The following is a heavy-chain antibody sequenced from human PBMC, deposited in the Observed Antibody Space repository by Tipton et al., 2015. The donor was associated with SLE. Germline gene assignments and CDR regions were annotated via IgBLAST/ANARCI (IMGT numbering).Heavy chain of an antibody. Sequence: TLSLTCAVYGGSFSGYYWSWIRQTPGKGLEWIGEINHSGSTNYNPSLKSRVTISVDTSKNQFSLKLSSVTAADTAVYYCARAWDSRATDYWGQGTLVTVSS. CDR1: GGSFSGYY. CDR2: INHSGST. V-gene: IGHV4-34*01. J-gene: IGHJ4*02. CDR3: ARAWDSRATDY. D-gene: IGHD3-22*01.